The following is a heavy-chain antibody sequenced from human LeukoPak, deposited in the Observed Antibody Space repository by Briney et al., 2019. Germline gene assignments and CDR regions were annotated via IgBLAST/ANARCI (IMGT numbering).Heavy chain of an antibody. Sequence: SQTLSLTCSVSGDSISSGGYSWSWIRQPPGKGLEWIGYIYHSGSTYYNPSLKSRVTISVDRSKNQFSLKLSSVTAADTAVYYCARDSEWELLYWGQGTLVTVSS. J-gene: IGHJ4*02. CDR2: IYHSGST. CDR1: GDSISSGGYS. V-gene: IGHV4-30-2*01. D-gene: IGHD1-26*01. CDR3: ARDSEWELLY.